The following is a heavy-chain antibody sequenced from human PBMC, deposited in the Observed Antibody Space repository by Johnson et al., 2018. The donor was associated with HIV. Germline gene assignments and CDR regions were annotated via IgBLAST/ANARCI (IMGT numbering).Heavy chain of an antibody. D-gene: IGHD4-17*01. CDR1: RFTSNDYG. CDR2: INWNGGST. CDR3: ARDVTKDAFDI. J-gene: IGHJ3*02. Sequence: MQLVESGGGVIRPGGSLRLSCAASRFTSNDYGMSWVRQAPGKGLEWVSGINWNGGSTYYADSVKGRFTISRDNSKNTLYLQMNSLRAEDTAVYYCARDVTKDAFDIWGQGTMVTVSS. V-gene: IGHV3-20*04.